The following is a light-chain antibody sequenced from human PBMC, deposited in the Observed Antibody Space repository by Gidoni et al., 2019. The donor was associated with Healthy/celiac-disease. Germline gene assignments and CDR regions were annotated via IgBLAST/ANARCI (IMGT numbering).Light chain of an antibody. Sequence: SVVTQPPSASGTPGPRVTISCSGSSSNIGSNTVNWYQQLPGTAPKLLIYSNNQRPSGVPDRFSGSKSGTSASLAISGLQSEDEADYYCAAWDDSLNGVVFGGGTKLTVL. CDR1: SSNIGSNT. V-gene: IGLV1-44*01. J-gene: IGLJ2*01. CDR3: AAWDDSLNGVV. CDR2: SNN.